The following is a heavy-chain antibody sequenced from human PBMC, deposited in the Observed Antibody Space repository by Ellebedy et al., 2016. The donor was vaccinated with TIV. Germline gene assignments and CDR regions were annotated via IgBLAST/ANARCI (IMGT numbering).Heavy chain of an antibody. V-gene: IGHV1-46*01. CDR3: ARGDNYYYDSSGYYYNY. Sequence: ASVKVSYKASGYTFTNYFLYWVRQAPGQGLEWMGIINPTSGSSNYAQKFQGRVTMTRDPSTSTVYMVLSSLRSEDTAVYYCARGDNYYYDSSGYYYNYWGQGTLVTVSS. CDR1: GYTFTNYF. J-gene: IGHJ4*02. CDR2: INPTSGSS. D-gene: IGHD3-22*01.